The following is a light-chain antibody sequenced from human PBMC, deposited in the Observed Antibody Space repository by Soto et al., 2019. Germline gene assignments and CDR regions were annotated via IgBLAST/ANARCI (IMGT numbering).Light chain of an antibody. CDR1: QSISTY. Sequence: EIVLTQSPATLSLSPGERATLSCRASQSISTYLAWYQQKPGQPPRLLIYDASHRATGIPARFSGSGSGTDFTLTISSLEPEDFAVYYCQQRSNWPTFGQGTRLEIK. J-gene: IGKJ5*01. CDR2: DAS. CDR3: QQRSNWPT. V-gene: IGKV3-11*01.